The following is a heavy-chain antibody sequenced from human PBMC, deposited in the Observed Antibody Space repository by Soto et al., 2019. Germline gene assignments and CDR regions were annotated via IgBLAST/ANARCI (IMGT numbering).Heavy chain of an antibody. CDR3: VIATGGDEAS. Sequence: QVQLVQSGAEVKKPGASVKVSCKASAYTFTSYGISWVRQAPGQGLEWMGWSSAYNGKTNHAQKFRGTVTMTTDTSTSTAYMGRRRLSPSVMAANYCVIATGGDEASWGQGTGVTVS. D-gene: IGHD2-8*02. CDR2: SSAYNGKT. V-gene: IGHV1-18*03. J-gene: IGHJ5*02. CDR1: AYTFTSYG.